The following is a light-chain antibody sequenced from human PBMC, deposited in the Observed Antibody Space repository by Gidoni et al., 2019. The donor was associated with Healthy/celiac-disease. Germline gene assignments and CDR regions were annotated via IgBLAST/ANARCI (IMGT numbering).Light chain of an antibody. CDR3: QQRSNWPPLT. V-gene: IGKV3-11*01. CDR1: QSVSSY. J-gene: IGKJ4*01. Sequence: EIVLTQSPANLSLSPGERATLSCRASQSVSSYLAWYPQKPGQAPRLLIYDASNRATGIPARFIGSGSGTDFTLTISSLEPEDFAVYYCQQRSNWPPLTFGGGTKVEIK. CDR2: DAS.